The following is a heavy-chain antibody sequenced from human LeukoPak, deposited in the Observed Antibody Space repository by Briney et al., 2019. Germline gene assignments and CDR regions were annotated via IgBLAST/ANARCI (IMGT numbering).Heavy chain of an antibody. J-gene: IGHJ4*02. CDR1: GGTFSSYA. V-gene: IGHV1-69*01. CDR2: IIPIFGTA. Sequence: SVKVSCKASGGTFSSYAIIWVRQAPGQGLEWMGGIIPIFGTANYAQKFQGRVTITADESTSTAYMELSSLRSEDTAVYYCARGSGVSYYYGSGSSDFDYWGQGTLVTVSS. D-gene: IGHD3-10*01. CDR3: ARGSGVSYYYGSGSSDFDY.